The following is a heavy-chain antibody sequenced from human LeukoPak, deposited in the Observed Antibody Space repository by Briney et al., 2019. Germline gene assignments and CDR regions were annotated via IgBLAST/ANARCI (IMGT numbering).Heavy chain of an antibody. CDR2: INPNSGGT. D-gene: IGHD3-9*01. V-gene: IGHV1-2*02. Sequence: ASVKVSCKASGYTFTSSDINWVRQATGQGLEWMGWINPNSGGTNYAQKFQGRVTMTRDTSISTAYMELSRLRSDDTAVYYCARAITIFFDPRGQGTLVTVSS. CDR1: GYTFTSSD. J-gene: IGHJ5*02. CDR3: ARAITIFFDP.